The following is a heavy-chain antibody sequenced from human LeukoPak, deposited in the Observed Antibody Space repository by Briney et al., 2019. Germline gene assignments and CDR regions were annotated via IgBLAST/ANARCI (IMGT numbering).Heavy chain of an antibody. J-gene: IGHJ4*02. V-gene: IGHV3-64D*06. CDR3: VTSPRRASTGNF. D-gene: IGHD3-10*01. CDR1: GFAFSTYG. CDR2: ISSNGGIT. Sequence: GGSLRLSCSASGFAFSTYGVQWVRQAPGKGLELVSVISSNGGITDYADSVKGRFTISRDNSKNTVHLQMSSLRVEDTAVYYCVTSPRRASTGNFWGQGALVTVSS.